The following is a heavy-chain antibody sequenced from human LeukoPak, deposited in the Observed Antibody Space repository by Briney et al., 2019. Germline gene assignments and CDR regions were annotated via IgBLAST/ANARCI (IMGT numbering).Heavy chain of an antibody. CDR1: GFTFSSYA. CDR2: ISGSGGST. J-gene: IGHJ3*02. V-gene: IGHV3-23*01. D-gene: IGHD3-22*01. CDR3: TKSHRITMIVVVITAFDI. Sequence: SGGSLRLSCAASGFTFSSYAMSWVRQAPGKGLEWVSAISGSGGSTYYADSVKGRFTISRDNSKNTLYLQMNSLRAEDTAVYYCTKSHRITMIVVVITAFDIWGQGTMVTVSS.